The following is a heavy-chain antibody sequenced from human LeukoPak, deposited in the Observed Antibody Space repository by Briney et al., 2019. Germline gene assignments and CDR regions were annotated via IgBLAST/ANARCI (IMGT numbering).Heavy chain of an antibody. J-gene: IGHJ6*03. V-gene: IGHV4-30-2*01. CDR2: IYHSGST. D-gene: IGHD6-6*01. CDR3: ARASAARPRYMDV. Sequence: SQTLSLTCTVSGGSISSGGYYWSWIRQPPGKGLEWIGYIYHSGSTYYNPSLKSRVTISVDRSKNQFSLKLSSVTAADTAVYYCARASAARPRYMDVWGKGTTVTVSS. CDR1: GGSISSGGYY.